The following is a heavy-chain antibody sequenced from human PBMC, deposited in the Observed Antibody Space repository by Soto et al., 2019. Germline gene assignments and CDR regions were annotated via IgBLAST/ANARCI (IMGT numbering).Heavy chain of an antibody. V-gene: IGHV3-23*01. CDR1: GFTFSSYG. J-gene: IGHJ4*02. CDR2: SSATGAGT. CDR3: AKDRRAGRNYGFYPDF. D-gene: IGHD1-7*01. Sequence: EVQLLESGGGLVQPGGSLRLSCAASGFTFSSYGMTWVRQAPGKGLEWVSFSSATGAGTYYADSVKGRFTISRDNSKNTLYLQMTSLRADDTAVYFCAKDRRAGRNYGFYPDFCGQGALVIVSS.